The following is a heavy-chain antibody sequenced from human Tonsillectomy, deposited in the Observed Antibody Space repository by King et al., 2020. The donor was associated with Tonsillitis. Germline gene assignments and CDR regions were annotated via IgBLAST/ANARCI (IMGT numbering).Heavy chain of an antibody. CDR3: AKARGYVDPGSYGIAV. V-gene: IGHV3-30*18. D-gene: IGHD5-18*01. CDR1: GFTFSSYG. CDR2: ISYDGSNK. Sequence: HVQLVESGGGVVQPGGSLRLSCAASGFTFSSYGMHWVRQAPGKGLEWVAVISYDGSNKYYADSVKGRFTISRDNSKNTLYLQMNSLTAEDTAVYYCAKARGYVDPGSYGIAVWGQGTTVTVSS. J-gene: IGHJ6*02.